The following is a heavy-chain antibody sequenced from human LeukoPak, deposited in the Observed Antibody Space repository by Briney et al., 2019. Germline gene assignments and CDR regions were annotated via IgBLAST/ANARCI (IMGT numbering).Heavy chain of an antibody. D-gene: IGHD3-10*01. CDR3: ARDRGYYYYYYMDV. V-gene: IGHV4-59*01. Sequence: SETLSLTCTVSGGSISSYYWSWIRQPPGKGLEWIGYIYYSGSTNYSPSLKSRVTISVDTSKNQFSLKLSSVTAADTAVYYCARDRGYYYYYYMDVWGKGTTVTVSS. CDR2: IYYSGST. CDR1: GGSISSYY. J-gene: IGHJ6*03.